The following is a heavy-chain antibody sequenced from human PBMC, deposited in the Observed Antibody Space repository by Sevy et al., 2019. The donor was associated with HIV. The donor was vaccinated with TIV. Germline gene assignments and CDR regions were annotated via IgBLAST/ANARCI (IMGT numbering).Heavy chain of an antibody. CDR1: GYTFNSYS. CDR3: AKSRGSSGFLH. CDR2: VSPHNADR. V-gene: IGHV1-18*01. J-gene: IGHJ4*02. Sequence: ASVKVSCKTSGYTFNSYSITWVRQAPGQGLEWMGWVSPHNADRNVAQRIQGRVTLTTDTSTVTAYMELRSLRSDDTALYYCAKSRGSSGFLHWGPGTMVTVSS. D-gene: IGHD6-19*01.